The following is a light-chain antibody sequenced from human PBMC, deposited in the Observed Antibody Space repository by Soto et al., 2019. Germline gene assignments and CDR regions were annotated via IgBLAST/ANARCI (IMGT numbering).Light chain of an antibody. V-gene: IGKV1-5*01. Sequence: QMTQSPSTLSASIGDTVTITCRASQTVSTWLAWYQQKPGKAPKLLIHDASSLETGVPSRFSGSASGTEFTLTISSLQPDDFATYYCQQYSSYSYTFGQGTKLEVK. CDR3: QQYSSYSYT. J-gene: IGKJ2*01. CDR2: DAS. CDR1: QTVSTW.